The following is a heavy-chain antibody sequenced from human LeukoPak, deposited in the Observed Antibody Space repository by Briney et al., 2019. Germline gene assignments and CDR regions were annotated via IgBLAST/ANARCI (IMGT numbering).Heavy chain of an antibody. D-gene: IGHD6-13*01. CDR3: AREGGIAAAGSRWFDP. CDR2: IYPGDSDT. Sequence: PGESRKISCKGSGYSFTSYWIGWVRQMPGKGQEWMGIIYPGDSDTRYSPSFQGQVTISADKSISTAYLQWSSLKASDSAMYYCAREGGIAAAGSRWFDPWGQGTLVTVFS. J-gene: IGHJ5*02. CDR1: GYSFTSYW. V-gene: IGHV5-51*03.